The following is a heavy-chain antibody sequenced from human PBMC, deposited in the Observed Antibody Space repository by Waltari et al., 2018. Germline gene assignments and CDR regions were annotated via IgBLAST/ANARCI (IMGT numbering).Heavy chain of an antibody. CDR3: ARDGSSQGRWFDP. Sequence: QVQLQESGPGLVKPSETLSLTCAVSGYSISRGYYWGWIRQPPGKGLEWIGSIYHSGSTYYNPSLKSRVTISVDTSKNQFSLKLSSVTAADTAVYYCARDGSSQGRWFDPWGQGTLVTVSS. D-gene: IGHD6-6*01. CDR2: IYHSGST. J-gene: IGHJ5*02. V-gene: IGHV4-38-2*02. CDR1: GYSISRGYY.